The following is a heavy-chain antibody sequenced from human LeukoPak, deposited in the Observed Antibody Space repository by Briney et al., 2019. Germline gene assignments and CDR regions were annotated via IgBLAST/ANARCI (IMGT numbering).Heavy chain of an antibody. CDR2: ISYDGSNK. J-gene: IGHJ4*02. CDR1: GFTFSSYG. D-gene: IGHD2-15*01. V-gene: IGHV3-30*18. Sequence: QPGRSLRLSCAASGFTFSSYGMHWVRQAPGKGLEWVAVISYDGSNKYYADSVKGRFTISRDNSKNTLYLQMNSLRAEDTAVYYCAKDTLSLVVVVAAQLIPDYWGQGTLVTVSS. CDR3: AKDTLSLVVVVAAQLIPDY.